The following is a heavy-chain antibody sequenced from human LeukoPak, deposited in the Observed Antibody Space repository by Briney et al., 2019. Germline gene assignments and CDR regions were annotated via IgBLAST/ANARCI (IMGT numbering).Heavy chain of an antibody. V-gene: IGHV3-30*03. CDR1: GFTFSNYG. CDR3: ARGYCSSTSCYTNY. CDR2: ISYDGSNK. Sequence: PGGSLRLSCAASGFTFSNYGMNWVRQAPGKGLEWVAVISYDGSNKYYADSVKGRFTISRDNSKNTLYLQMNSLRAEDTAVYYCARGYCSSTSCYTNYWGQGTLVTVSS. J-gene: IGHJ4*02. D-gene: IGHD2-2*02.